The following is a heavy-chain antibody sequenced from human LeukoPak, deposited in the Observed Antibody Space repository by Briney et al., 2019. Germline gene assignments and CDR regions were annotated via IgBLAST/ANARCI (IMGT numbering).Heavy chain of an antibody. CDR3: ARHGSETSSPLDV. D-gene: IGHD6-13*01. CDR2: INYSGRT. V-gene: IGHV4-59*08. J-gene: IGHJ6*04. Sequence: PSETLSLTCTVSGGSISSYYWSWIRQPPGKGLEWIAYINYSGRTNYNPSLKSRVTISVDTSKNQFSLRLNSVTAADTAVYYCARHGSETSSPLDVWGKGTTVTVSS. CDR1: GGSISSYY.